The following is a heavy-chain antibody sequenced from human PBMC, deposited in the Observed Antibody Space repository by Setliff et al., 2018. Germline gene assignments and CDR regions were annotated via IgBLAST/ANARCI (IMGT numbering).Heavy chain of an antibody. CDR1: GGSISSSRYY. V-gene: IGHV4-39*07. Sequence: SETLSLTCTVSGGSISSSRYYWGWIRQPPGKGLEWIGGIYYSGSTYYNPSLKSRVTISVDTSKNQFSLKLSSVTAADTAVYYCARVSGMGSPPYYYYYYGMDVWGQGTTVTVSS. D-gene: IGHD6-25*01. J-gene: IGHJ6*02. CDR2: IYYSGST. CDR3: ARVSGMGSPPYYYYYYGMDV.